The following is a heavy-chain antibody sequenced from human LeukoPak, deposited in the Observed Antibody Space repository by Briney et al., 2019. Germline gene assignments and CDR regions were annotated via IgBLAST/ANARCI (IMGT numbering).Heavy chain of an antibody. CDR3: ANEGGGAFDI. CDR1: GFTFSSYW. CDR2: IKEDDSEK. D-gene: IGHD3-16*01. J-gene: IGHJ3*02. V-gene: IGHV3-7*01. Sequence: PGGSLRLSCAASGFTFSSYWMSWVRQAPGKGLEWVANIKEDDSEKNYVDSVKGRFTISRDNAENSLYLQMNSLRAEDTAVYYCANEGGGAFDIWGQGTMVTVSS.